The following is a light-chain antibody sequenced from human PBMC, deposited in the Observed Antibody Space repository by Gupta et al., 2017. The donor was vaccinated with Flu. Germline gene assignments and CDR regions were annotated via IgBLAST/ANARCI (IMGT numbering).Light chain of an antibody. V-gene: IGKV3-11*01. J-gene: IGKJ4*02. CDR3: QQRTHWPPT. CDR1: QYMSTY. CDR2: EES. Sequence: PTPLSLAPLESTYIACRACQYMSTYVPWYQHRPGQAPRRLIYEESNRATGIPARLSGGGSGTDFTLTISSLEADDFAVYYCQQRTHWPPTFGEGTKVEI.